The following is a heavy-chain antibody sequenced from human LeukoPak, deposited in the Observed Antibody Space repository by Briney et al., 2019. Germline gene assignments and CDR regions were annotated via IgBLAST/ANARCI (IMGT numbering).Heavy chain of an antibody. CDR2: IYHSGKT. D-gene: IGHD2-2*01. Sequence: GSLRLSCAASGFTFSNSWMSWVRQPPGKGLEWIGNIYHSGKTSYKSSLKGRLTISVDTSRNQFSLRLNSVTAADAAVYYCASQSPAHDYWGQGTLVTVSS. CDR3: ASQSPAHDY. CDR1: GFTFSNSWM. V-gene: IGHV4-59*08. J-gene: IGHJ4*02.